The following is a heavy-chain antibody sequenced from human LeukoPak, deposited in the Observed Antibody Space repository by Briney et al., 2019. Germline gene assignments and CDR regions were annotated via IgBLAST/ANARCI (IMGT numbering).Heavy chain of an antibody. Sequence: PSETLSLTCTVSGDSVSSGSYYWGWIRQPPGEGLEWIGSIYYSGDTYYNPSLESRVTISVDTPKNQFSLKLSSVTAADTAVYYCARRRAATTYYYYYYMDVWGKGTTVTVSS. V-gene: IGHV4-39*01. D-gene: IGHD2-15*01. J-gene: IGHJ6*03. CDR2: IYYSGDT. CDR3: ARRRAATTYYYYYYMDV. CDR1: GDSVSSGSYY.